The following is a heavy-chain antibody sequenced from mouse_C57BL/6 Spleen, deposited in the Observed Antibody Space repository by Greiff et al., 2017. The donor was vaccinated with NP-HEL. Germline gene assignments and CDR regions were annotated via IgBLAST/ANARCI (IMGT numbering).Heavy chain of an antibody. CDR2: IYIGNGYT. CDR1: GYTFTSYG. J-gene: IGHJ1*03. Sequence: EVKLMESGAELVRPGSSVKMSCKTSGYTFTSYGINWVKQRPGQGLEWIGYIYIGNGYTEYNEKFKGKATLTSDTSSSTAYMQLSSLTSEDSAIYFCARSSYYGNYNWYFDVWGTGTTVTVSS. V-gene: IGHV1-58*01. D-gene: IGHD2-1*01. CDR3: ARSSYYGNYNWYFDV.